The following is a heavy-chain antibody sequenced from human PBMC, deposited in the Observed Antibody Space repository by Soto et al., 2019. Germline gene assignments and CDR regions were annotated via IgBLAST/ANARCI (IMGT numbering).Heavy chain of an antibody. J-gene: IGHJ4*02. CDR2: ISAYNGNT. CDR1: GYTFTSNG. CDR3: ARGVDTAMANNFDY. D-gene: IGHD5-18*01. Sequence: GASVKVSSKASGYTFTSNGMSWVRQAPGQGLEWMGWISAYNGNTNYAQKLQGRVTMTTDTSTSTAYMELRSLRSDDTAVYYCARGVDTAMANNFDYWGQGTLVTVSS. V-gene: IGHV1-18*01.